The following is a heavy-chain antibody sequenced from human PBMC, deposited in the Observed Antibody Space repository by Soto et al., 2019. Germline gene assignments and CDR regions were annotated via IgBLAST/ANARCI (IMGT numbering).Heavy chain of an antibody. CDR2: IYYNGST. CDR3: ARDRPARASGYPLSPPYYYYVMDV. Sequence: SETLSLTCTVSGGSISSYCWSWIRQPPGKGMEWIGYIYYNGSTNYNPSLKSRVTISVDTSKNQFSLKLSSVTAADTAVYYCARDRPARASGYPLSPPYYYYVMDVWGQGTTVTVSS. V-gene: IGHV4-59*01. CDR1: GGSISSYC. J-gene: IGHJ6*02. D-gene: IGHD5-12*01.